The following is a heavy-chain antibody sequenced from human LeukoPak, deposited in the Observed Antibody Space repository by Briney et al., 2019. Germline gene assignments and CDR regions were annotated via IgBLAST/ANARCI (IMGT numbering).Heavy chain of an antibody. CDR2: ISGSGGST. CDR1: GFTFSSYA. CDR3: YCSSTSCYNRPDY. D-gene: IGHD2-2*02. Sequence: GGSLRLSCAASGFTFSSYAMSWVRQAPGKGLEWVSAISGSGGSTYYADSVKGRFTISRDNSKNTLYLQMNSLRAEDTAVYYCYCSSTSCYNRPDYWGQGTLVTVSS. J-gene: IGHJ4*02. V-gene: IGHV3-23*01.